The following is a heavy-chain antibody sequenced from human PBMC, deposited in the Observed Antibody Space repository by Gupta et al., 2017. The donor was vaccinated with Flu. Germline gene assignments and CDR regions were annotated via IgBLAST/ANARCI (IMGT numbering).Heavy chain of an antibody. V-gene: IGHV3-64D*06. CDR2: ISSNGGST. Sequence: GGGLVQPGGSLRLSCSASGFTFSSYAMHWVRQAPGKGLEYVSAISSNGGSTYYADSVKGRFTISRDNSKNTLYLQMSSLRAEDTAVYYCVRAHQVDYYYYGMDVGGQGTTGTVSS. J-gene: IGHJ6*02. CDR3: VRAHQVDYYYYGMDV. CDR1: GFTFSSYA.